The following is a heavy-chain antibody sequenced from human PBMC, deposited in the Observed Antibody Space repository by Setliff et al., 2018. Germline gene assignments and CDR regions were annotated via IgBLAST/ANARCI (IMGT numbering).Heavy chain of an antibody. CDR1: GMSFSEHY. D-gene: IGHD5-18*01. CDR2: ISHTGST. Sequence: PSETLSLTCVVDGMSFSEHYWAWIRQSPGKGLEWIGEISHTGSTNYNPSLKSRVTISVDTSKNQFSLRLSSVTAADTAVYYCASTRPHKGLWEYYYYMDVWGKGTTVTVSS. CDR3: ASTRPHKGLWEYYYYMDV. J-gene: IGHJ6*03. V-gene: IGHV4-34*01.